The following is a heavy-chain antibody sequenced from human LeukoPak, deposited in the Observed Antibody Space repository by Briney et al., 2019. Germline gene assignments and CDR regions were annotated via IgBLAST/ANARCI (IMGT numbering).Heavy chain of an antibody. J-gene: IGHJ4*02. CDR2: ISSSSSYI. CDR1: GFTFSSYS. Sequence: GGSLRLSCAASGFTFSSYSVNWVRQAPGKGLEWVSSISSSSSYIYYADSVKGRFTISRDNAKNSLYLQMNSLRAEDTAVYYCARSPGGDSSGFCRYWGQGTLVTVSS. CDR3: ARSPGGDSSGFCRY. D-gene: IGHD3-22*01. V-gene: IGHV3-21*01.